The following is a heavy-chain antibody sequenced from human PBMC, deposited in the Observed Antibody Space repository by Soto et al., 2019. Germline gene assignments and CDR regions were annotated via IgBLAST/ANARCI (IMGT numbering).Heavy chain of an antibody. CDR3: ARDPPSNWSYYYGMAV. Sequence: QVQLVESGGGVVQPGRSLRLSCAASGFTFSSYGMHWVRQAPGKGLEWVAVIWYDGSNKYYADSVKGRFTISRDNSKNTLYLQMNSLRAEDTAVYYCARDPPSNWSYYYGMAVWGQGTTVTVSS. V-gene: IGHV3-33*01. D-gene: IGHD3-3*01. J-gene: IGHJ6*02. CDR1: GFTFSSYG. CDR2: IWYDGSNK.